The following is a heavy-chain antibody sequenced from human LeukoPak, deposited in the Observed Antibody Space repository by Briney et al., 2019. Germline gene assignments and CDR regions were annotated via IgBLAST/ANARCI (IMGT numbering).Heavy chain of an antibody. J-gene: IGHJ5*02. D-gene: IGHD3-10*01. CDR1: GYTFTSYD. V-gene: IGHV1-8*01. CDR3: ARGSTNYYGSGSYYPPSNWFDP. Sequence: ASVNVSCKASGYTFTSYDINWVRQATGQGLEWMGWVNPNSGNTGYAQKFQGRVTMTRNTSISTAYMELSSLRSEDTAVYYCARGSTNYYGSGSYYPPSNWFDPWGQGALVTVSS. CDR2: VNPNSGNT.